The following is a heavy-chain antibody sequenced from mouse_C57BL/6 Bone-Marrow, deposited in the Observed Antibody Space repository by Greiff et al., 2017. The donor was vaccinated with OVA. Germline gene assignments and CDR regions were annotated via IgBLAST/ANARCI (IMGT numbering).Heavy chain of an antibody. CDR2: IDPETGGT. D-gene: IGHD4-1*01. CDR3: TRRLTEGTGWFDV. CDR1: GYTFTDYE. V-gene: IGHV1-15*01. J-gene: IGHJ1*03. Sequence: QVQLQQSGAELVRPGASVTLSCKASGYTFTDYEMHWVKQTPVHGLEWIGAIDPETGGTAYNQKFKGKAILTADKSSSTAYMELRSLTSEDSAVDYCTRRLTEGTGWFDVWGTGTTVTVAS.